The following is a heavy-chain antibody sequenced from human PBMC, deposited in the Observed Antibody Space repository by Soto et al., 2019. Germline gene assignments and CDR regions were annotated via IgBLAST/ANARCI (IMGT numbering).Heavy chain of an antibody. CDR3: AREPWGIAARRNWYFAL. CDR1: GYTFTSYG. J-gene: IGHJ2*01. Sequence: QVQLVQSGAEVKKPGASVKVSCKASGYTFTSYGISWVRQAPGQGLEWMGWISAYNGNTNYAQKLQGRVTMTTDTTTTTAYMELRSLRYDDTAVYYCAREPWGIAARRNWYFALWGSGTLVAVSS. CDR2: ISAYNGNT. D-gene: IGHD6-6*01. V-gene: IGHV1-18*01.